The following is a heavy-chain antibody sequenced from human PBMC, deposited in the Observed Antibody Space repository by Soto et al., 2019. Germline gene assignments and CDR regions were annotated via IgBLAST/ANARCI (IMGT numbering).Heavy chain of an antibody. V-gene: IGHV1-69*12. Sequence: QVQLVQSGAEVKKPGSSVKVSCKASGDTFSSYAISWVRQAPGQGLEWMGGIIPIYATANYAEKFQGRVTITADESTNTAHMELSSLRSDDTAVYYCPKTPPRTSAPAYYFDYWGQGTLVTVSS. CDR3: PKTPPRTSAPAYYFDY. D-gene: IGHD2-21*01. J-gene: IGHJ4*02. CDR2: IIPIYATA. CDR1: GDTFSSYA.